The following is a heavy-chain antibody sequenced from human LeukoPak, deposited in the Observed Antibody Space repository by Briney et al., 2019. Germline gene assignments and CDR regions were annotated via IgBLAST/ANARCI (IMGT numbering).Heavy chain of an antibody. J-gene: IGHJ4*02. CDR2: IIPIFGTA. V-gene: IGHV1-69*13. CDR3: ARDLHSSSWYTEVC. Sequence: GASVKVSCKASGGTFSSYAISWVRQAPGQGLQWMGGIIPIFGTANYAQKFQGRVTITADESTSTAYMELSSLRSEDTAVYYCARDLHSSSWYTEVCWGQGTLVTVSS. CDR1: GGTFSSYA. D-gene: IGHD6-13*01.